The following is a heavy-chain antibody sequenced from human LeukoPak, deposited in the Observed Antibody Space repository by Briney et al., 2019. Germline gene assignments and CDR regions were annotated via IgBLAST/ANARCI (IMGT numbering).Heavy chain of an antibody. D-gene: IGHD3-10*01. CDR2: INPNSGGT. CDR1: GYTFTGYY. Sequence: ASVKVSCTASGYTFTGYYMHWVRQAPGQGLEWMGRINPNSGGTNYAQKFQGRVTMTRDTSISTAYMELSSLRSEDTAVYYCASSRGVRGATFDYWGQGTLVTVSS. V-gene: IGHV1-2*06. CDR3: ASSRGVRGATFDY. J-gene: IGHJ4*02.